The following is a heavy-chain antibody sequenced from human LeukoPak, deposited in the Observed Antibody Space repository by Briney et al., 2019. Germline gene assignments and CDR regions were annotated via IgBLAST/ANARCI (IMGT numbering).Heavy chain of an antibody. CDR2: INGGGDIM. Sequence: GGSLRLSCAASGFSLRAYDLIWVRQAPGKGLDWVSIINGGGDIMMYEDSVKGRFTISRDNSKNTSYLQMNSLRVEDTAVYYCAMRDRGYGLDIWGQGTMVTVSS. J-gene: IGHJ3*02. D-gene: IGHD3-10*01. CDR1: GFSLRAYD. V-gene: IGHV3-23*01. CDR3: AMRDRGYGLDI.